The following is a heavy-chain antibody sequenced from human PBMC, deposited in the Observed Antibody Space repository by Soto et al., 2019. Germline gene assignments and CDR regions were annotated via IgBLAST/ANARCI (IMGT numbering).Heavy chain of an antibody. CDR2: ITWNGGNT. V-gene: IGHV3-43*01. CDR3: ARESLSFGSALDV. CDR1: GFRFDDYN. Sequence: GGSLRLSCSASGFRFDDYNMHWVRQAPGKGLEWVSLITWNGGNTYYADSVKGRFTISRDGTSRSVSLQMTSLKSDDTAVYYCARESLSFGSALDVWGQGTTVTVSS. J-gene: IGHJ6*02. D-gene: IGHD3-3*01.